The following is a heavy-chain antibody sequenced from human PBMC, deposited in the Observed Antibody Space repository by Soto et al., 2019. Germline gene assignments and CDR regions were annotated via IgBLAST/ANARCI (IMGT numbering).Heavy chain of an antibody. J-gene: IGHJ3*01. CDR1: GFTLSTSA. CDR3: TRRDVFDL. V-gene: IGHV3-48*01. Sequence: GGSRRLSCKVSGFTLSTSAMNWVRQAPGKGLEWVSYINTDGDVRHYADSVKGRFTVSRDNAKNLVYLQMNNVGADDTAVYFCTRRDVFDLWGQGATVTVSS. CDR2: INTDGDVR.